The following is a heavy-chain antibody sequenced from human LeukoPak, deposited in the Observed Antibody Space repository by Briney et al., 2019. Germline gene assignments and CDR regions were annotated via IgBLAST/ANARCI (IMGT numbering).Heavy chain of an antibody. CDR3: ARGAFGEDDILTGYYMGEFDY. CDR2: FSAYNGNT. J-gene: IGHJ4*02. CDR1: GYTFTSYG. V-gene: IGHV1-18*01. D-gene: IGHD3-9*01. Sequence: GASVKVSCKASGYTFTSYGISWVRQAPGQGLEWMGWFSAYNGNTNYAQKPQGRVTMTTDTSTSTAYMELRSLRSDDTAVYYCARGAFGEDDILTGYYMGEFDYWGQGTLVTVSS.